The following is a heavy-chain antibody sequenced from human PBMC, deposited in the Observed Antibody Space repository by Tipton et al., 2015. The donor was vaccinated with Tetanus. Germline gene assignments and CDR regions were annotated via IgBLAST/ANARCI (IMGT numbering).Heavy chain of an antibody. CDR1: GYTFTNYG. Sequence: QLVQSGAEVKKPGASVKVSCKTSGYTFTNYGIHWVRQAPGQGFEWMGWISIYNAKTKYAQKLQGRVTMTTETSTTTAYMELRDLTSDDTAVYYCARAPNRISRAYDYWGQGTQITVSS. J-gene: IGHJ4*02. V-gene: IGHV1-18*01. D-gene: IGHD1-14*01. CDR2: ISIYNAKT. CDR3: ARAPNRISRAYDY.